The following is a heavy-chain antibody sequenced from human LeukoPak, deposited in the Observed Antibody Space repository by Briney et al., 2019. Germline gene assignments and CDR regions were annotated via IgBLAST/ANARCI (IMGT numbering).Heavy chain of an antibody. CDR2: IIPIFGTA. J-gene: IGHJ5*02. Sequence: SVKVSCKASGGTFSSCAISWVRQAPGQGREWMGGIIPIFGTANYAQKFQGRVTITTDESTSTAYMELSSLRSEDTAVYYCARLTTVTNNWFDPWGQGTLVTVSS. V-gene: IGHV1-69*05. CDR1: GGTFSSCA. CDR3: ARLTTVTNNWFDP. D-gene: IGHD4-17*01.